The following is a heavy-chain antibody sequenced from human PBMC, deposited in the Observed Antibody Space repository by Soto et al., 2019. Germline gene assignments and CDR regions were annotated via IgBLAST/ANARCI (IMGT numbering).Heavy chain of an antibody. D-gene: IGHD2-2*01. V-gene: IGHV3-21*01. CDR1: GFTFSSYS. Sequence: GGSLRLSCAASGFTFSSYSMNWVRQAPGKGLEWVSSISSSSSYIYYADSVKGRFTISRDNAKNSLYLQMNSLRAEDTAVYYCARDGDIVVVPAAMENWFDPWGQGTLVTVSS. J-gene: IGHJ5*02. CDR3: ARDGDIVVVPAAMENWFDP. CDR2: ISSSSSYI.